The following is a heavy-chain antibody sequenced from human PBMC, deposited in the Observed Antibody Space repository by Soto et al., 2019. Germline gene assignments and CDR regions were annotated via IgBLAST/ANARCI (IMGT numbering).Heavy chain of an antibody. J-gene: IGHJ3*02. CDR1: GFTFSSYA. D-gene: IGHD3-22*01. CDR2: ISYDGSNK. CDR3: ARPRDSSGYFYAFDI. Sequence: GGSLRLSCAASGFTFSSYAMHWVRQAPGKGLEWVAVISYDGSNKYYADSVKGRFTISRDNSKNTLYLQMNSLRAEDTAVYYCARPRDSSGYFYAFDIWGHGTMVTVSS. V-gene: IGHV3-30-3*01.